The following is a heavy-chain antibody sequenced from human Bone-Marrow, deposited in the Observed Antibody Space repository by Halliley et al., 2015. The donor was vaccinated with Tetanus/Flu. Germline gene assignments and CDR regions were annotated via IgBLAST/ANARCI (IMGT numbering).Heavy chain of an antibody. CDR3: ARDFQQRDMDV. D-gene: IGHD6-25*01. CDR2: IYYSGTT. Sequence: KGLEWIGYIYYSGTTNYTPSLESRVTISVDTSKNRFSLNLTSVTAADTAVYYCARDFQQRDMDVWGQGTTVSVSS. V-gene: IGHV4-59*01. J-gene: IGHJ6*02.